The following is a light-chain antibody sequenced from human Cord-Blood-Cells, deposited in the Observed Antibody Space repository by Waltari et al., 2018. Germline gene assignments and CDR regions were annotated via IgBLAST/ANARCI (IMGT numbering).Light chain of an antibody. CDR3: QQSYSTPRT. V-gene: IGKV1-39*01. Sequence: DIQLSQPPSSPSASVGDRVTITCRASQSISSYLNWYQQKPGKAPKLLIYAAASLQRGVPSRFSGSGSGTDFTLTISSLQPEDFATYYCQQSYSTPRTFGQGTKVEIK. CDR2: AAA. CDR1: QSISSY. J-gene: IGKJ1*01.